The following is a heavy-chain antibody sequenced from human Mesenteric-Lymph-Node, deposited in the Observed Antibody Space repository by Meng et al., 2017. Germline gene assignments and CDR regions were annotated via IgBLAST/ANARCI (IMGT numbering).Heavy chain of an antibody. V-gene: IGHV4-34*01. CDR2: INHSGST. Sequence: SETLSLTCAVYGGSFSGYYWSWIRQPPGKGLEWIGEINHSGSTNYNPSLKSRVTISVDTSKNQFSLKLSSVTAADTAVYYCAKPPPYELRAAVLYYFDYWGQGNLVTVS. CDR1: GGSFSGYY. D-gene: IGHD6-13*01. CDR3: AKPPPYELRAAVLYYFDY. J-gene: IGHJ4*02.